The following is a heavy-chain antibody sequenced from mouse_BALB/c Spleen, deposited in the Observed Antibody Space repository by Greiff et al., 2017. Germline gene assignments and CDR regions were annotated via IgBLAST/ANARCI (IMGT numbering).Heavy chain of an antibody. CDR1: GYTFTSYV. Sequence: VQLKQSGPELVKPGASVKMSCKASGYTFTSYVMHWVKQKPGQGLEWIGYINPYNDGTKYNEKCKGKATLTSDKSSSTAYMELSSLTSEDSAVYYCARGDYYGTGDYWGQGTSVTVSS. CDR3: ARGDYYGTGDY. CDR2: INPYNDGT. V-gene: IGHV1-14*01. J-gene: IGHJ4*01. D-gene: IGHD1-2*01.